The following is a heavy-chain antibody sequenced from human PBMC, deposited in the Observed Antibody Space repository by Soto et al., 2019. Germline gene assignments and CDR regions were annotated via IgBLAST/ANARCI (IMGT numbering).Heavy chain of an antibody. CDR1: GGSISSSSYS. J-gene: IGHJ4*02. V-gene: IGHV4-39*01. Sequence: SETLSLTCTVSGGSISSSSYSWGWIRQPPGKGLEWIGSIYYSGSAYYNPSLKSRVTISVDTSKNQFSLKLSSVTAADTAVYYCARRGDGYNNYFDYWGQGTLVTVS. CDR3: ARRGDGYNNYFDY. CDR2: IYYSGSA. D-gene: IGHD5-12*01.